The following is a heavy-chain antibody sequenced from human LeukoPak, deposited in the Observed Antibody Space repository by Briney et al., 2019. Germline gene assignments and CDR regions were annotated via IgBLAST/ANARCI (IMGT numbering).Heavy chain of an antibody. CDR3: AREIEQLWSRPLDY. V-gene: IGHV3-21*01. J-gene: IGHJ4*02. CDR1: GFTFSTYS. Sequence: PGGSLRLSCVASGFTFSTYSMNWVRQAPGKGLEWVSTISSRSSYIYHSDSVKGRFTISRDNAKNSLYLQTNSLRAEDTAVYYCAREIEQLWSRPLDYWGQGTLVTVSS. D-gene: IGHD5-18*01. CDR2: ISSRSSYI.